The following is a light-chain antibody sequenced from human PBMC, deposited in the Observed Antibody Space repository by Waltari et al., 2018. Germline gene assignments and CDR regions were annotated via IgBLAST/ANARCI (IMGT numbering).Light chain of an antibody. Sequence: DIVLNQSPDSLSVSLGGRATINRKSSQSLLYSSNNQNYLAWFQQKPGQPPNLLIYWASTRESGVPDRFSGSGSGTDFTLTITDLQAEDVAIYYCQQYYRPPQTFGQGTKLEIK. J-gene: IGKJ2*01. CDR2: WAS. V-gene: IGKV4-1*01. CDR1: QSLLYSSNNQNY. CDR3: QQYYRPPQT.